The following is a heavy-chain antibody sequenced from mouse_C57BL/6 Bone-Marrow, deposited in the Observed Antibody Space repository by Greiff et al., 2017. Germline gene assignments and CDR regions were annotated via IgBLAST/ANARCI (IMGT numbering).Heavy chain of an antibody. V-gene: IGHV14-2*01. J-gene: IGHJ3*01. Sequence: VQLQQSGAELVKPGASVKLSCTASGFNIKDYYMHWVKPRTDQGLEWIGRIDPEDGDTKYAPKFQGPATITADHSSNPAYLQLSSLTSDDEAVYYCAFSYYYQGGFAYGGQGTLVTVAA. CDR1: GFNIKDYY. CDR3: AFSYYYQGGFAY. D-gene: IGHD2-10*01. CDR2: IDPEDGDT.